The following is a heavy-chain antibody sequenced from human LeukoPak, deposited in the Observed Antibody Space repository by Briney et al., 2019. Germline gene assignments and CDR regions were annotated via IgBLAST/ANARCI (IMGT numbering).Heavy chain of an antibody. CDR1: GFTFDDYA. V-gene: IGHV3-9*01. J-gene: IGHJ4*02. CDR3: AKDIQTSDTAAYDY. CDR2: ISWNSGSI. Sequence: GRSLRLSCAASGFTFDDYAMHWVRQAPGKGLEWVSGISWNSGSIGYADSVKGRFTISRDNAKNSLYLQMNSLRAEDTALYYCAKDIQTSDTAAYDYWGQGTLVTVSS. D-gene: IGHD5-18*01.